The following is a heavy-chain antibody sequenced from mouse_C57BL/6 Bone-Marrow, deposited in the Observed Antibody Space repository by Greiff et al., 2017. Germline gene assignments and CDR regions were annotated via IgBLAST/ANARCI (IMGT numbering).Heavy chain of an antibody. J-gene: IGHJ4*01. CDR3: ARITTVVA. D-gene: IGHD1-1*01. CDR1: GYTFTSYW. CDR2: IDPSDSYT. Sequence: VQLQQPGAELVKPGASVKLSCKASGYTFTSYWMQWVKQRPGQGLEWIGEIDPSDSYTNYNQKFKGKATLTVDTSSSTAYMQLSSLTSEDSAVYYCARITTVVAWGQGTSVTVSS. V-gene: IGHV1-50*01.